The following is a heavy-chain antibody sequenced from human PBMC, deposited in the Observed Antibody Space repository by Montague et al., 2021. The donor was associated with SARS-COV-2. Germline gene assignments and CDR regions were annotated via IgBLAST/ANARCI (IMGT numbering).Heavy chain of an antibody. Sequence: CAISGDSVSTNSGTCYWVRLSPSRVLEWLGSTYYMSEWYSDYSVSVNTRISINPDTSKNQFSLQLNSVTPEDTAVYYCARAERGSCGDGNCYQYFFNYWGQGTLVTVSS. D-gene: IGHD2-15*01. CDR1: GDSVSTNSGT. CDR2: TYYMSEWYS. CDR3: ARAERGSCGDGNCYQYFFNY. V-gene: IGHV6-1*01. J-gene: IGHJ4*02.